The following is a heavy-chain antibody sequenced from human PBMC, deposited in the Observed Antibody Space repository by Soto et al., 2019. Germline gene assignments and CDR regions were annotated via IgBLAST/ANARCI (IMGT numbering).Heavy chain of an antibody. Sequence: QVQLVQSGGEMKTPGASVKVSCKASGYTFTRYAISWVRQAPGQGLEWLGWVSVYSGITNDPQKFQDRVFMTTDTSTSTAYMELRSLTSDDTAVYFCAREFHAYSSCWDDYFDYWGQGTLVTVSS. D-gene: IGHD6-19*01. J-gene: IGHJ4*02. CDR1: GYTFTRYA. CDR2: VSVYSGIT. V-gene: IGHV1-18*01. CDR3: AREFHAYSSCWDDYFDY.